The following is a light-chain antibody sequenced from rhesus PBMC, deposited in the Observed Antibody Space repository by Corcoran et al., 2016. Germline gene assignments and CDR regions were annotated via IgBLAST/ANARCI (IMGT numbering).Light chain of an antibody. CDR1: QGINSY. V-gene: IGKV1-25*01. CDR2: KAS. CDR3: QQHTSFPLT. J-gene: IGKJ4*01. Sequence: DIQTTQSPSSLSASVGDTVTITCRASQGINSYLAWYQQKPGKAPKLLIYKASTLQSGVPSRFSSSKSGTAFTLTISSLQPEVFATYYCQQHTSFPLTFDGGTKVEIK.